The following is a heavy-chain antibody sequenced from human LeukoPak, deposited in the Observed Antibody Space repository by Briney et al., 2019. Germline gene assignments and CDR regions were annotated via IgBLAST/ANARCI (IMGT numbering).Heavy chain of an antibody. CDR1: GGSISSYY. CDR3: ARTRSPTMVLFDY. J-gene: IGHJ4*02. Sequence: SETLSLTCTVSGGSISSYYWSWVRESPGKGVEWVGHIYYSGSTNYNTSLKRRVTISIDTCKKQISLKLSSVTAADTAVYYCARTRSPTMVLFDYWGQGTLVTVSS. V-gene: IGHV4-59*01. D-gene: IGHD3-10*01. CDR2: IYYSGST.